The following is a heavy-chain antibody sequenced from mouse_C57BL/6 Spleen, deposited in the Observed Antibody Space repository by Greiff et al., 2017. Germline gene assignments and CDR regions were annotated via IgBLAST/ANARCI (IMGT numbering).Heavy chain of an antibody. D-gene: IGHD3-2*02. CDR2: IDPSDSYT. CDR1: GYTFTSYW. J-gene: IGHJ2*01. V-gene: IGHV1-59*01. CDR3: ARTAQDYFDY. Sequence: QVQLQQPGAELVRPGTSVKLSCKASGYTFTSYWMHWVKQRPGQGLEWIGVIDPSDSYTNYNQKFKGKATLTVDTSSSTAYMQLSSLTSEDSAVYYCARTAQDYFDYWGQGTTLTVSS.